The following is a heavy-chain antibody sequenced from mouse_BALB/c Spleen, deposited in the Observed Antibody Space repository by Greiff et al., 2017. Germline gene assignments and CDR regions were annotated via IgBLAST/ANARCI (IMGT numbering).Heavy chain of an antibody. V-gene: IGHV5-17*02. J-gene: IGHJ4*01. CDR2: ISSGSSTI. D-gene: IGHD2-3*01. CDR3: ARGDDGYYGDYAMDY. Sequence: EVNVVESGGGLVQPGGSRKLSCAASGFTFSSFGMHWVRQAPEKGLEWVAYISSGSSTIYYADTVKGRFTISRDNPKNTLFLQMTSLRSEDTAMYYCARGDDGYYGDYAMDYWGQGTSVTVSS. CDR1: GFTFSSFG.